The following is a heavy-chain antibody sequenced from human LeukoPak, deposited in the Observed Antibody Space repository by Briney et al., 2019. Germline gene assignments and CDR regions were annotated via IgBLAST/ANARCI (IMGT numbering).Heavy chain of an antibody. CDR3: ARQGLRLRGYFDY. D-gene: IGHD6-25*01. CDR1: GGSFSGYY. V-gene: IGHV4-34*01. CDR2: INHSGST. Sequence: SETLSLTCAVYGGSFSGYYWSWIRQPPGKGLEWIGEINHSGSTNYNPSLKSRVTISVDTSKNQFSLKLSSVTAADTAVYYCARQGLRLRGYFDYWGQGTLVTVSS. J-gene: IGHJ4*02.